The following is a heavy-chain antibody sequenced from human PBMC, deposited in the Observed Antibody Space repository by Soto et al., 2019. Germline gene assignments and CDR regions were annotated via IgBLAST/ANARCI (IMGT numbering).Heavy chain of an antibody. D-gene: IGHD1-26*01. Sequence: QVQLVESGGGAVQPGESLRLSCVASGFDFTYYAMHWVRQAPGKGLESVAVMSRDGRKIHHTDSVKGRFTISRDNSKYPLYLQMNSLRKEDTAVYFCAKDEGVGGTLGLFDYWGQGTLVCVSS. CDR1: GFDFTYYA. CDR3: AKDEGVGGTLGLFDY. J-gene: IGHJ4*02. CDR2: MSRDGRKI. V-gene: IGHV3-30*18.